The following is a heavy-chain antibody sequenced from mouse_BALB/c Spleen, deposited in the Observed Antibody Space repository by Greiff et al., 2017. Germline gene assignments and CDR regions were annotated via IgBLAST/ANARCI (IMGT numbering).Heavy chain of an antibody. V-gene: IGHV5-17*02. Sequence: EVQVVESGGGLVQPGGSRKLSCAASGFTFSSFGMHWVRQAPEKGLEWVAYISSGSSTIYYADTVKGRFTISRDNPKNTLFLQMTSLRSEDTAMYYCARSRNGYYHFDYWGQGTTLTVSS. CDR3: ARSRNGYYHFDY. CDR1: GFTFSSFG. D-gene: IGHD2-3*01. CDR2: ISSGSSTI. J-gene: IGHJ2*01.